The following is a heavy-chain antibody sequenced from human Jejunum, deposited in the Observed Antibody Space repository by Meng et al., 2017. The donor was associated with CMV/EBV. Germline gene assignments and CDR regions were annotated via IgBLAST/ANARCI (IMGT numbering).Heavy chain of an antibody. D-gene: IGHD5-12*01. Sequence: QVQLQARGTGRLKPSETLSLTCTLSGGSFSAYTWSWIRQAPGKGLEWIAEIDHLRRTNFNPSLKSRVSISRDTSRDQFSLRLNSVTAADTAVYYCATADEYAIKYWGQGTLVTVSS. CDR3: ATADEYAIKY. J-gene: IGHJ4*02. CDR1: GGSFSAYT. V-gene: IGHV4-34*01. CDR2: IDHLRRT.